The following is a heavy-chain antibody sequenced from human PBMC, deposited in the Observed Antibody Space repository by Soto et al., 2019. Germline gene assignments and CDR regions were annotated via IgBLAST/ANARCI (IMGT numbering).Heavy chain of an antibody. D-gene: IGHD5-12*01. CDR1: GFTVSSNY. CDR3: ARDHPNSGYDLLYAFDI. CDR2: IYSGGST. J-gene: IGHJ3*02. Sequence: GGSLRLSCAASGFTVSSNYMSWVRQAPGKGLEWVSVIYSGGSTYYADSVKGRFTISRDNSKNTLYLQMNSLRAEDTAVYYCARDHPNSGYDLLYAFDIWGQGTMVTVSS. V-gene: IGHV3-66*01.